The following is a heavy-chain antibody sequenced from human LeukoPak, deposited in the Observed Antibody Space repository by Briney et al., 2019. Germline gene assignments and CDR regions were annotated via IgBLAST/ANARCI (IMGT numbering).Heavy chain of an antibody. CDR3: ARRMAAAGTRPKYAFDV. CDR2: IKQDGSEK. CDR1: GFTFSSYW. V-gene: IGHV3-7*01. D-gene: IGHD6-13*01. J-gene: IGHJ3*01. Sequence: GGSLRLSCAASGFTFSSYWMSWVRQAPGKGLEWVANIKQDGSEKYYVDSVKGRFTISRDNAKNSLYLQMNSLRAEDTAVYYCARRMAAAGTRPKYAFDVWGQGTMVTVSS.